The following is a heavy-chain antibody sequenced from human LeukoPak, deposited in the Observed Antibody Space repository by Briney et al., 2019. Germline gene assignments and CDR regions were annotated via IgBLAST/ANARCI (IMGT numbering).Heavy chain of an antibody. Sequence: GGSLRLSCAASGFTFSSYAMTWVRQAPGKGLEWVSGISGSGSSTYYADSVKGRFTISRDNSKNTLYLQMNSLRAEDTAVYYCAKGSGWPYYFDYWGQGILVTVSS. J-gene: IGHJ4*02. V-gene: IGHV3-23*01. CDR1: GFTFSSYA. D-gene: IGHD6-19*01. CDR3: AKGSGWPYYFDY. CDR2: ISGSGSST.